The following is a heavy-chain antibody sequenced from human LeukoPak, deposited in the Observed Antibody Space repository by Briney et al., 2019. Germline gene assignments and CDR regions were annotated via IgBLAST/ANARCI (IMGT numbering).Heavy chain of an antibody. Sequence: SETLSLTCTVSGGSISSYYWSWIRQPPGKGLEWIGYIYTSGSTNYNPSLKSRVTISVDTSKNQFSLKLSSVTAADTAVYYCARDRSYYGSGSLPDYWGQGTLVTVSS. CDR3: ARDRSYYGSGSLPDY. D-gene: IGHD3-10*01. CDR1: GGSISSYY. V-gene: IGHV4-4*08. CDR2: IYTSGST. J-gene: IGHJ4*02.